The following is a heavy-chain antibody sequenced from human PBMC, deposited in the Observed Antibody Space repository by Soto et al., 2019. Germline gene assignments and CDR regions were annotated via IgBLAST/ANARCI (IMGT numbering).Heavy chain of an antibody. V-gene: IGHV3-33*01. CDR3: ARGGKYCCGGSCRTFFDY. D-gene: IGHD2-15*01. J-gene: IGHJ4*02. CDR1: GFTFSSYG. Sequence: QVQLVESGGGVVQPGRALRLACAASGFTFSSYGMHWVRQAPGKGLEWVAVIWYDGSNKYYADSVKGRFTISRDNSKNTLYLQMNSLRAEDTAVYYCARGGKYCCGGSCRTFFDYCGQGTLVTVSS. CDR2: IWYDGSNK.